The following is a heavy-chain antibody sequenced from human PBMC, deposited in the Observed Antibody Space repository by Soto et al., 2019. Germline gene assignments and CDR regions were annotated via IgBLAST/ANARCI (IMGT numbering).Heavy chain of an antibody. V-gene: IGHV3-30-3*01. CDR3: ARDMREPRNILTPIGWFDP. D-gene: IGHD3-9*01. CDR1: GFTFSSYA. J-gene: IGHJ5*02. CDR2: ISYDVSNK. Sequence: GGSLRLSCAASGFTFSSYAMHWVRQAPGKGLEWVAVISYDVSNKYYADSVKGRFTISRDNSKNTLYLQMNSLRAEDTAVYYCARDMREPRNILTPIGWFDPWGQGTLVTVSS.